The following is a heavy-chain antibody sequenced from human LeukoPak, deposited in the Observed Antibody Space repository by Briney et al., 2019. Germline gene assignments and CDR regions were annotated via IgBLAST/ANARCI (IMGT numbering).Heavy chain of an antibody. CDR2: VSGDGSTT. Sequence: GGSLRLSCAASGITISRYWMHWVRQAPGEGPVWVSRVSGDGSTTNYADSVKGRFTISRDNTKNTMSLQMTSLRAEDTAVYYCTMFTSGWAWGQGTLVTVSP. J-gene: IGHJ5*02. CDR3: TMFTSGWA. V-gene: IGHV3-74*01. CDR1: GITISRYW. D-gene: IGHD6-19*01.